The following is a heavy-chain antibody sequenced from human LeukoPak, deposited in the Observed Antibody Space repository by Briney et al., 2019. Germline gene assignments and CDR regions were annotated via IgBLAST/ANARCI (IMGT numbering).Heavy chain of an antibody. CDR1: GFTFSSYW. CDR2: IKSDGNT. V-gene: IGHV3-74*01. D-gene: IGHD3-22*01. Sequence: PGGSLRLSCPASGFTFSSYWMHWVRQAPGKGLVWLSRIKSDGNTNYADSVKGRFTISRDNAKNTVSLQMNSLRAEDTGVYYCARAPSESGGYYPEYFRHWGQGTLVTVSS. J-gene: IGHJ1*01. CDR3: ARAPSESGGYYPEYFRH.